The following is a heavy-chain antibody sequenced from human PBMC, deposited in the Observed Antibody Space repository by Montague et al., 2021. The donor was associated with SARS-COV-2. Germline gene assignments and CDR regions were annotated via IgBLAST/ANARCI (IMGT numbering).Heavy chain of an antibody. V-gene: IGHV4-34*01. CDR1: GGSFSNYY. D-gene: IGHD2-2*01. CDR3: ARGRGSVVVPGAGPAWRAFDI. J-gene: IGHJ3*02. Sequence: SETLSLTCAISGGSFSNYYWSWIRQPPGKGLEWIGEVNQSGTTIYNPSVKSGVTISEDASKNQFYLRLNSVTAADTAVYYCARGRGSVVVPGAGPAWRAFDIWGQGTMVTVSS. CDR2: VNQSGTT.